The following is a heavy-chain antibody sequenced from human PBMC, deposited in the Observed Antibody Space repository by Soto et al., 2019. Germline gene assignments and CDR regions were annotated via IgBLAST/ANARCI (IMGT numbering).Heavy chain of an antibody. CDR1: GFTFTSYG. V-gene: IGHV1-18*01. CDR3: ARDIVVVVAATGEYYYYYYGMDV. CDR2: ISAYNGNT. J-gene: IGHJ6*02. D-gene: IGHD2-15*01. Sequence: GASVKGSFKASGFTFTSYGISLGRQAPGQRLEGVGWISAYNGNTNYAQKLQGRVTMTTDTSTSTAYMELRSLRSDDTAVYYCARDIVVVVAATGEYYYYYYGMDVWGQGTTVTVSS.